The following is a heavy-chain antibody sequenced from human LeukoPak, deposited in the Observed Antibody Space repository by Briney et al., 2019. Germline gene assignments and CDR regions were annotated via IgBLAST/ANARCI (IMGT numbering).Heavy chain of an antibody. CDR3: ARYRSTLDKRYLDP. V-gene: IGHV4-28*01. Sequence: PSETLSLTCAVSGYSISSGDWWGWIRQPPGKGLEWIGYIYSGGNTHYNPSLKSRVTLSVDTSKNQFSLQLSSVTAVDTAIYYCARYRSTLDKRYLDPWGQGTLVTVSS. CDR1: GYSISSGDW. CDR2: IYSGGNT. D-gene: IGHD2-2*01. J-gene: IGHJ5*02.